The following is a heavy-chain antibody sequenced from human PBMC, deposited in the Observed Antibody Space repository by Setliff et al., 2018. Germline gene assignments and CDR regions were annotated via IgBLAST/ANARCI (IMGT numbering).Heavy chain of an antibody. J-gene: IGHJ5*02. V-gene: IGHV4-38-2*01. CDR3: ASSRGQLRYSYGPIWFDP. D-gene: IGHD5-18*01. CDR1: GYSISSGYY. Sequence: SETLSLTCAVSGYSISSGYYWGWIRQPPGKGLEWIGSIYHSGSTYYNPSLKSRVTISVDTSKNQFSLKLSSVTAADTAVYYCASSRGQLRYSYGPIWFDPWGQGTLVTVSS. CDR2: IYHSGST.